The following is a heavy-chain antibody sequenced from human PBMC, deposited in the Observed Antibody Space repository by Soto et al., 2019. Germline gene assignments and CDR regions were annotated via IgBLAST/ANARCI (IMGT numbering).Heavy chain of an antibody. Sequence: QVPLMQSGAEVKKPGASVKVSCKASGYTFTGQYIHWVRQAPGQGLEWMGWINPSSGGTHYAQKFQGTVTMTRDTSISTAYMELRSLTSDDTSVYYCARDGEYSSSSGLLSYWGQGTLVTVSS. CDR1: GYTFTGQY. V-gene: IGHV1-2*02. J-gene: IGHJ4*02. D-gene: IGHD6-6*01. CDR3: ARDGEYSSSSGLLSY. CDR2: INPSSGGT.